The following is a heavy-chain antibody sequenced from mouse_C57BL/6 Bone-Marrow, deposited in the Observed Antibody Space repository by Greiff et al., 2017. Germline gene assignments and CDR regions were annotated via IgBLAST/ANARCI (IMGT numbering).Heavy chain of an antibody. CDR1: GFTITDDY. J-gene: IGHJ3*01. CDR2: IDPENGDT. Sequence: VQLQQSGAELVRPGASVKLSCTASGFTITDDYMHWVKQRPEQGLEWIGWIDPENGDTEYTSKFQGKATITVDTSSNTAYLQLSSLTSEDTAVYYCTRIAYWGQGTLVTVSA. CDR3: TRIAY. V-gene: IGHV14-4*01.